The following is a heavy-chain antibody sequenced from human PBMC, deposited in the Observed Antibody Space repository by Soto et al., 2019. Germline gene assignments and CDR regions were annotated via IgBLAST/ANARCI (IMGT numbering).Heavy chain of an antibody. J-gene: IGHJ6*02. CDR1: GGSVRSGNHF. CDR2: MYYTGVT. V-gene: IGHV4-61*01. CDR3: ARGGEPIGYYGLDV. Sequence: PSEALSLTCSVCGGSVRSGNHFWNWIRQPPGRGLEWLGYMYYTGVTNYNPSLKSRVSMSVDTSKDQFSLNLTSLTAAETAVYYCARGGEPIGYYGLDVWGHRTTVADSS.